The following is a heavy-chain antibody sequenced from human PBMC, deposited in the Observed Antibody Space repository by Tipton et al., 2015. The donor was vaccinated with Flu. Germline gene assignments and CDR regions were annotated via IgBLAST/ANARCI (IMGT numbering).Heavy chain of an antibody. CDR2: IHRSGST. CDR1: GDSIRNDYF. V-gene: IGHV4-38-2*01. CDR3: ARRDFSNYVLDPKSWFDP. J-gene: IGHJ5*02. D-gene: IGHD4-11*01. Sequence: TLSLTCAVSGDSIRNDYFWGWIRQPPGKGLEWIATIHRSGSTKYNPSLKSRVTISVDTSKNQFYLEMRSVTAADMAVYYCARRDFSNYVLDPKSWFDPWGQGILVTVSP.